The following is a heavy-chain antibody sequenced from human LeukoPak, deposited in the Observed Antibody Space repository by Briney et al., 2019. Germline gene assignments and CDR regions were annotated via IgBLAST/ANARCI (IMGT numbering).Heavy chain of an antibody. D-gene: IGHD2-2*01. J-gene: IGHJ4*02. CDR3: ARANDRGGTSPLDY. CDR1: NYYISSGSY. V-gene: IGHV4-38-2*01. Sequence: RPSETLSLTCGVSNYYISSGSYWSWIRQSPGQGLEWIGSIYHTGSAYYSSSLQSRVTISVDTSKNQFSVKLSSVTAADTAVYYCARANDRGGTSPLDYWGQGTLVTVSS. CDR2: IYHTGSA.